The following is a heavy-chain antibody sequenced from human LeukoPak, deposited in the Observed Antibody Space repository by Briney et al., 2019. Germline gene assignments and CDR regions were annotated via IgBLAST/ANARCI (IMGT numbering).Heavy chain of an antibody. J-gene: IGHJ4*02. CDR3: ANQARRTGYYFDN. V-gene: IGHV3-48*04. Sequence: GGSLRLSCAASGFTFSSYSMNWVRQAPGKGLEWVSYISSSSSTIYYAGSVKGRFTISRDNAKNSLYLQMNSLRAEDTAVYYCANQARRTGYYFDNWGQGTLVTVSS. CDR2: ISSSSSTI. CDR1: GFTFSSYS.